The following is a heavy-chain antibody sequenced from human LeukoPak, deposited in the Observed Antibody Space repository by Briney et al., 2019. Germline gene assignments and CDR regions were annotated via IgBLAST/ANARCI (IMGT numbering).Heavy chain of an antibody. CDR3: ARDRGGWIQLYYGMDV. J-gene: IGHJ6*02. Sequence: PGGSLRLSCAASGFTFSSYSMNWVRQAPGKGLEWVSSISSSSSYIYYADSVKGRFTISRDNSENTLYLQMNSLRAEDTVVYYCARDRGGWIQLYYGMDVWGQGTTVTVSS. CDR1: GFTFSSYS. D-gene: IGHD5-18*01. V-gene: IGHV3-21*01. CDR2: ISSSSSYI.